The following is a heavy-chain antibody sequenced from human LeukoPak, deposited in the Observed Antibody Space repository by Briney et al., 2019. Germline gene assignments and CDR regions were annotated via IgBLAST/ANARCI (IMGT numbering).Heavy chain of an antibody. Sequence: GGSLRLSCAASEFTFSHYAMHWVRQAPGKGLECVEVISYDGINKYYADSVKGRFTISRDNTKNTLYLQMNSLTGEDTAVYYCVREDYGAVYFDYWGQGTLVIVTS. J-gene: IGHJ4*02. CDR1: EFTFSHYA. CDR3: VREDYGAVYFDY. D-gene: IGHD4-17*01. CDR2: ISYDGINK. V-gene: IGHV3-30-3*01.